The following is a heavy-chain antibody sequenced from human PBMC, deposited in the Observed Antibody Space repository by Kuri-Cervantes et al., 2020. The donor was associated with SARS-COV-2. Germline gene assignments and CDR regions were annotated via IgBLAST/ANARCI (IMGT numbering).Heavy chain of an antibody. J-gene: IGHJ3*02. D-gene: IGHD2-2*01. V-gene: IGHV3-23*01. CDR1: GFTFSSYA. CDR2: ISGSGGST. CDR3: AKDYWRSTSCNASDI. Sequence: GESLKISCAASGFTFSSYAMSWVRQAPGKGLEWVSAISGSGGSTYYADSVKGRFTISRDNSKNTLYLQMNSLRAEDTAVYYCAKDYWRSTSCNASDIWGQGTMVTVSS.